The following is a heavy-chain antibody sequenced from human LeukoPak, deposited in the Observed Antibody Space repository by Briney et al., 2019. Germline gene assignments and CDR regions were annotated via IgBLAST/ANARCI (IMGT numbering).Heavy chain of an antibody. D-gene: IGHD3-3*01. CDR3: ASGYDFWSGYYGPLDY. J-gene: IGHJ4*02. V-gene: IGHV4-34*01. Sequence: PETLSLTCAVYGGSFSGYYWSWIRQPPGKGLEWIGEINHSGSTNYNPSLKSRVTISVDTSKNQFSLKLSSVTAADTAVYYCASGYDFWSGYYGPLDYWGQGTLVTVSS. CDR2: INHSGST. CDR1: GGSFSGYY.